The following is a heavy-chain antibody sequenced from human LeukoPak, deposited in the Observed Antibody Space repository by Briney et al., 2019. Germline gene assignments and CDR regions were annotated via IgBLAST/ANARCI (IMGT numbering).Heavy chain of an antibody. CDR2: FDPEDGET. J-gene: IGHJ4*02. D-gene: IGHD6-13*01. CDR3: ATDPFSSSWFGPGDY. V-gene: IGHV1-24*01. CDR1: GYTLTELS. Sequence: GASVEVSCKVSGYTLTELSMHWVRQAPGKGLEWMGGFDPEDGETIYAQKFQGRVTMTEDTSTDTAYMELSSLRSEDTAVYYCATDPFSSSWFGPGDYWGQGTLVTVSS.